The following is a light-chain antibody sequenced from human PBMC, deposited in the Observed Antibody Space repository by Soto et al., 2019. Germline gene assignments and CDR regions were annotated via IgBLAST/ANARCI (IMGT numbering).Light chain of an antibody. CDR1: QSVSSSY. Sequence: EIVLTQSPGTLSLSPGERATLSCRASQSVSSSYLAWYQQKPGQAPRLLIYGASSRATGIPDRFSGSGSGTDFTLTISRLEPEDFVVYYCQQYGSSLGVTFGGGTKVEIK. CDR2: GAS. CDR3: QQYGSSLGVT. J-gene: IGKJ4*01. V-gene: IGKV3-20*01.